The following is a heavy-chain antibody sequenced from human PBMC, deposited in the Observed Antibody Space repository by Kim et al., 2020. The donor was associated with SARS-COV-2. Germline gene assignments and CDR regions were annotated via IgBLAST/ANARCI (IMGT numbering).Heavy chain of an antibody. CDR1: GYSISSGYY. V-gene: IGHV4-38-2*02. J-gene: IGHJ5*02. CDR2: IYHSGST. Sequence: SETLSLTCTVSGYSISSGYYWGWIRQPPGKGLEWIGSIYHSGSTYYNPSLKSRVTISVDTSKNQFTLKLSSVTAADTAVYYCARDKVATGWFDPWGQGTLVTVSS. CDR3: ARDKVATGWFDP. D-gene: IGHD5-12*01.